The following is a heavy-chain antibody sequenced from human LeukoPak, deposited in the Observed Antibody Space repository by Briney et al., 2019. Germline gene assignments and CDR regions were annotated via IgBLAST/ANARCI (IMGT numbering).Heavy chain of an antibody. CDR2: IYSGGST. J-gene: IGHJ5*02. CDR3: ARDRGSGYYLFDP. V-gene: IGHV3-53*01. D-gene: IGHD3-22*01. CDR1: GFTVSSNY. Sequence: GGSLRLSCAASGFTVSSNYMSWVRQAPGKGLEWVSVIYSGGSTYYADSVKGRFTISRDNSKNTLYLQMNSLRAEDTAVYYCARDRGSGYYLFDPWGQGTLVTVSS.